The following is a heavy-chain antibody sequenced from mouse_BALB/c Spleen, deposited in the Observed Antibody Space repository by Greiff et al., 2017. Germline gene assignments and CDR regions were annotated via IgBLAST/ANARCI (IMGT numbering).Heavy chain of an antibody. CDR3: ARPYYYGSSSYYAMDY. Sequence: VQLVESGAELAKPGASVKMSCKASGYTFTSYWMHWVKQRPGQGLEWIGYINPSTGYTEYNQKFKDKATLTADKSSSTAYMQLSSLTSEDSAVYYCARPYYYGSSSYYAMDYWGQGTSVTVSS. V-gene: IGHV1-7*01. D-gene: IGHD1-1*01. CDR2: INPSTGYT. J-gene: IGHJ4*01. CDR1: GYTFTSYW.